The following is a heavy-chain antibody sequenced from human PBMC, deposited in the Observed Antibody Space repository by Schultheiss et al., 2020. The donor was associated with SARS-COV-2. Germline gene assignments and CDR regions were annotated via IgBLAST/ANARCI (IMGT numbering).Heavy chain of an antibody. V-gene: IGHV3-23*01. CDR3: ASLAAAGTRKLFDY. D-gene: IGHD6-13*01. Sequence: GGSLRLSCAASGFTFSSYAMSWVRQAPGKGLEWVSTISHSDESTYYADSVKGRFTISRDNSKNTLYLQMNSLRAEDTAVYYCASLAAAGTRKLFDYWGQGTLVTVSS. CDR1: GFTFSSYA. J-gene: IGHJ4*02. CDR2: ISHSDEST.